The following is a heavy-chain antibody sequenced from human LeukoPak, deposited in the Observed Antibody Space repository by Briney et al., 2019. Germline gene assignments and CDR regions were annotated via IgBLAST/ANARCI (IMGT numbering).Heavy chain of an antibody. D-gene: IGHD3-10*01. V-gene: IGHV4-39*01. CDR3: ASSIYYGSGSYDY. CDR1: GGPISSSSYY. CDR2: IYYSGST. Sequence: SETLSLTCTVSGGPISSSSYYWGWIRQPPGKGLEWIGSIYYSGSTYYNPSLKSRVTISVDTSKNQFSLKLSSVTAADTAVYYCASSIYYGSGSYDYWGQGTLVTVSS. J-gene: IGHJ4*02.